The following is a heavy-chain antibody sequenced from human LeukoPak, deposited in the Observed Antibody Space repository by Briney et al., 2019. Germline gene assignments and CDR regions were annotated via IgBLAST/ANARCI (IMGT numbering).Heavy chain of an antibody. Sequence: SSETLSLTCTVSGGSISSYYWSWIRQPPGKGLEWIGEINHSGSTNYNPSLKSRVTISVDTSKNQFSLKLSSVTAADTAVYYCARMGGLSRWLRRYYFDYWGQGTLVTVSS. CDR3: ARMGGLSRWLRRYYFDY. V-gene: IGHV4-34*01. D-gene: IGHD5-12*01. CDR1: GGSISSYY. J-gene: IGHJ4*02. CDR2: INHSGST.